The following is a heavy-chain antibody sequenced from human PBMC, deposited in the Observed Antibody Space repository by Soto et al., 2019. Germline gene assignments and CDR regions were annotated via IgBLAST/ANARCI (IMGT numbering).Heavy chain of an antibody. V-gene: IGHV3-30*18. CDR3: AKDSESRYDY. CDR1: GFTFSSYG. J-gene: IGHJ4*02. Sequence: GGSLRLSCAASGFTFSSYGMHWVRQAPGKGLEWVAVISYDGSNKYYADSVKGRFTISRDNSKNTLYLQMNSLRAEDTAVYYCAKDSESRYDYWGQGTLVTVSS. CDR2: ISYDGSNK. D-gene: IGHD1-26*01.